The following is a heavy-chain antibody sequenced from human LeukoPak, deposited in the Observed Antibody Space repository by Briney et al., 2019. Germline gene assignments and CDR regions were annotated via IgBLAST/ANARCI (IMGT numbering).Heavy chain of an antibody. Sequence: ASVKVSCKASGYIISSYYIHWVRQAPGQGLEWMGIISPSGGGTSYAQRFQSRVSVARDTSTNTVYMELSGLRSEDTAIYYCARCYSGYDYGPVYWGQGTLVTVSS. CDR1: GYIISSYY. D-gene: IGHD5-12*01. CDR2: ISPSGGGT. CDR3: ARCYSGYDYGPVY. J-gene: IGHJ4*02. V-gene: IGHV1-46*01.